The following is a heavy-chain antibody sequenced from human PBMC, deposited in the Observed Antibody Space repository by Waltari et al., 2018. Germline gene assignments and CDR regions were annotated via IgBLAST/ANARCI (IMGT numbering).Heavy chain of an antibody. J-gene: IGHJ4*02. V-gene: IGHV1-58*01. CDR2: IVVGRSNK. Sequence: QMQLVQSGPEVKKPGTSVRVSCTASGFTFTSSAVQWVRQARGQRLEWVGWIVVGRSNKNYAKKVQERFTIPRDNSTSTAYMEMSSLRSEDTAVYYCAARGYSDDCGGYYCLDYWGQGTLVTVSS. CDR1: GFTFTSSA. D-gene: IGHD3-22*01. CDR3: AARGYSDDCGGYYCLDY.